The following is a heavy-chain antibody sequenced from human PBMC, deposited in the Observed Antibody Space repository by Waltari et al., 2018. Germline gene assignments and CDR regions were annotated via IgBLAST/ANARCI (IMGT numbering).Heavy chain of an antibody. CDR3: ARAAPKTYRSPVPGRDYYYGMDV. V-gene: IGHV3-74*01. CDR1: GFSSRRSR. J-gene: IGHJ6*02. D-gene: IGHD6-19*01. Sequence: EVQMLESGGNLVQPGESLRLFCAASGFSSRRSRLRSVRPGHGKWLVWVSRINSDWTSMRYANSVKGRFTISKDNAKNTLYLQMKSLRAEDTGVYYCARAAPKTYRSPVPGRDYYYGMDVWGQGTTVTVSS. CDR2: INSDWTSM.